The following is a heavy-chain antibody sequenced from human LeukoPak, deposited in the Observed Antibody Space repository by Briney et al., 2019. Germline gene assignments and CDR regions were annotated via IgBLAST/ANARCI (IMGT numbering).Heavy chain of an antibody. CDR1: VYTFTRCY. J-gene: IGHJ5*02. Sequence: ASETVSCKGFVYTFTRCYMHWVRQPPAPGPERMGVGNPSGTWTTYPQKFQGRLTLTRDMSTTTDYLELSSLRPADTAVYYCARDNSVRDEAWWFNPWGQGTLVTVSS. D-gene: IGHD5-24*01. V-gene: IGHV1-46*01. CDR3: ARDNSVRDEAWWFNP. CDR2: GNPSGTWT.